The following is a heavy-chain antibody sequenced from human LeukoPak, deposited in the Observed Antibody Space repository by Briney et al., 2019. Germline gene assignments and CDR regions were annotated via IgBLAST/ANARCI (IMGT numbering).Heavy chain of an antibody. CDR3: AKAAESYDSSGYQTPFDY. CDR1: GFTFSSYA. CDR2: ISGSGGST. V-gene: IGHV3-23*01. Sequence: GGSLRLSCAASGFTFSSYAMSWVRQAPGEGLEWVSAISGSGGSTYYADSVKGRFTISRDNSKNTLYLQMNSLRAEDTAVYYCAKAAESYDSSGYQTPFDYWGQGTLVTVSS. D-gene: IGHD3-22*01. J-gene: IGHJ4*02.